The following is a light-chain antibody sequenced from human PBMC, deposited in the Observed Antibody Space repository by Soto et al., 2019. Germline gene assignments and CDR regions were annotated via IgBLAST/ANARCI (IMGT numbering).Light chain of an antibody. V-gene: IGLV2-14*03. J-gene: IGLJ2*01. CDR1: SSDVGGYNY. Sequence: QSVLAQPASVSGSPGQSITISCTGTSSDVGGYNYVSWYQQHPGKAPKLMIYGVSNRPSGVSGRFSGSRSGNTASLTISGLQAEDEANYYCSSYTPSTVLFGGGTKVTVL. CDR2: GVS. CDR3: SSYTPSTVL.